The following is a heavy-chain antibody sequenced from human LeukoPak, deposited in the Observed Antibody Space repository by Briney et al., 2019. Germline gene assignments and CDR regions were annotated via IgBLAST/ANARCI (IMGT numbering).Heavy chain of an antibody. CDR2: IYPGDSDT. CDR1: GYSFISYW. CDR3: ARQKVYGMDV. Sequence: GESLQISCKGSGYSFISYWIGWVLQIPGKLLEWMGIIYPGDSDTRYSPSFQGQVTISAYKSISTAYLQWSSLKASDTAMYYCARQKVYGMDVWRQETTVTVSS. J-gene: IGHJ6*02. V-gene: IGHV5-51*01.